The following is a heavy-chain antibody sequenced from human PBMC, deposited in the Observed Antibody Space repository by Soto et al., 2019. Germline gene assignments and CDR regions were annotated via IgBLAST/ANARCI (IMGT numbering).Heavy chain of an antibody. J-gene: IGHJ3*02. V-gene: IGHV3-64*01. CDR2: ISSNGGST. CDR3: ARDRFGYYDSSGRTPDAFDI. D-gene: IGHD3-22*01. CDR1: GFTFSSYA. Sequence: PGGSLRLSCAASGFTFSSYAMHWVRQAPGKGLEFVSAISSNGGSTYYANSVKGRFTISRDNSKNTLYLQMGSLRAEDMAVYYCARDRFGYYDSSGRTPDAFDIWGQGTMVTVSS.